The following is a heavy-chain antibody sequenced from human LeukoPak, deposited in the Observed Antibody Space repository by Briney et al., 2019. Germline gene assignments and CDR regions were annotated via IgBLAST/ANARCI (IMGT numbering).Heavy chain of an antibody. Sequence: ASVKVSCKASGYTFTSHGISWVRQAPGQGLEWMGWISAYNGNTKYAQKFQDRVIMTTETSTSTAYMELRSLRSDATAMYSCARDMVVVLLWVGESSDSKDKWVDPWGQGTLVTVSS. D-gene: IGHD3-10*01. J-gene: IGHJ5*02. CDR1: GYTFTSHG. CDR2: ISAYNGNT. V-gene: IGHV1-18*01. CDR3: ARDMVVVLLWVGESSDSKDKWVDP.